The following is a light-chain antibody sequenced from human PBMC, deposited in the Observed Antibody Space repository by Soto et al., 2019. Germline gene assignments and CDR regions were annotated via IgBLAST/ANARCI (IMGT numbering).Light chain of an antibody. CDR2: GAS. CDR1: QSVSSN. Sequence: EVVMTQSPATLSVSPGERATLSCRASQSVSSNLAWYQQKHGQAPRLLIYGASTRATGIPARFSGSGSGTAFHLTISSLQYEDFADYYWQQHDNWPPITFGQGTRLGIK. J-gene: IGKJ5*01. CDR3: QQHDNWPPIT. V-gene: IGKV3-15*01.